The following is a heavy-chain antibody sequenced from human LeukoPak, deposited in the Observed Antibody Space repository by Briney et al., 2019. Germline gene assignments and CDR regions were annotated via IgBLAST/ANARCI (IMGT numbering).Heavy chain of an antibody. CDR2: TFYSGST. CDR1: GGSISSSDFY. D-gene: IGHD6-19*01. J-gene: IGHJ4*02. V-gene: IGHV4-39*01. Sequence: SETLSLTCSVSGGSISSSDFYWGWIRQPPGKGLEWIGSTFYSGSTNYNPSLKSRVTISVDTSTNQFSLKVTSVTAADTAVYYCVRHHLSYSSGWYGWGQGTLVTVSS. CDR3: VRHHLSYSSGWYG.